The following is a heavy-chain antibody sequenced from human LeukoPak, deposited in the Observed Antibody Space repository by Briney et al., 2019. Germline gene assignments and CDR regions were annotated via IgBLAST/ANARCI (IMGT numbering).Heavy chain of an antibody. D-gene: IGHD3-22*01. CDR1: GDSISSYY. V-gene: IGHV4-59*01. CDR3: ALLSSGYPYYFDS. CDR2: IYYSGST. Sequence: SETLSLTCTVSGDSISSYYWNWIRQPPGKGLEWIGYIYYSGSTYYNPSLKSRVTISVDTSKNQFSLKLSSVTAADTAIYYCALLSSGYPYYFDSWGQGTLVTVSS. J-gene: IGHJ4*02.